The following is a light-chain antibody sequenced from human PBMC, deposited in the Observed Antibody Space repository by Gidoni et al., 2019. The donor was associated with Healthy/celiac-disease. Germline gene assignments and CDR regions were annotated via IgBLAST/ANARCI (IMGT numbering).Light chain of an antibody. CDR2: QDS. V-gene: IGLV3-1*01. J-gene: IGLJ2*01. CDR3: QAWDSSNVV. Sequence: SYELTQQHSVTVSPGQTDSITCSGDKLGDQYACWYQQKPGQSPVLVIYQDSKRPSGIPSRFSGSHSGNTATLTISGTQAMDEADYYCQAWDSSNVVFGGGTKLTVL. CDR1: KLGDQY.